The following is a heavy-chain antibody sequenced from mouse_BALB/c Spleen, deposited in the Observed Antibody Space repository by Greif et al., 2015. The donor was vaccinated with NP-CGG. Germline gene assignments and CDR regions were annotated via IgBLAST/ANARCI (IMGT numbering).Heavy chain of an antibody. Sequence: VQLQQSGAELVKPGASVKLSCKASGYTFTSYWMHWGKQRPGQGLEWIGEINPSNGRTNYNEKFKSKATLTVDKSSSTAYMQLNSPTSEDSAVYYCARYYYAMDYWGQGTSVTVSS. V-gene: IGHV1S81*02. CDR1: GYTFTSYW. CDR3: ARYYYAMDY. J-gene: IGHJ4*01. CDR2: INPSNGRT.